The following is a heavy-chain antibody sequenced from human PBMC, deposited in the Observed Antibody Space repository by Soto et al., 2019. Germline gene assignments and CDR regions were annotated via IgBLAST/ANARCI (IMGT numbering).Heavy chain of an antibody. CDR3: ARGRRSGWYHFDS. V-gene: IGHV4-59*01. Sequence: QVQLQESGPGLVKPSETLSLTCSVSGGSITTYYWRWLRQPPGKGLERIGYIHYEGCTNYSPSLRSLVTILVDTSQNQFSLKLTSVTAADTAVYFCARGRRSGWYHFDSWGQGTLVTVSS. CDR2: IHYEGCT. J-gene: IGHJ4*02. CDR1: GGSITTYY. D-gene: IGHD6-19*01.